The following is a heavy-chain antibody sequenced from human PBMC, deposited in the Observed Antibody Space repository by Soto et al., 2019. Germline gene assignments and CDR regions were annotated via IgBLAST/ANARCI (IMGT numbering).Heavy chain of an antibody. CDR2: IWYDGSNK. V-gene: IGHV3-33*01. J-gene: IGHJ4*02. CDR1: GFTFSSYG. CDR3: ERDGHAPVGRVEVAPAY. D-gene: IGHD3-10*01. Sequence: QVQLVESGGGVVQPGRSLRLSCAASGFTFSSYGMHWVRQAPGKGLEWVAVIWYDGSNKYYADSVKGRFTISRDNSKNTLYLQMNSLRAEDTAVYYCERDGHAPVGRVEVAPAYWGQGTLVTVSS.